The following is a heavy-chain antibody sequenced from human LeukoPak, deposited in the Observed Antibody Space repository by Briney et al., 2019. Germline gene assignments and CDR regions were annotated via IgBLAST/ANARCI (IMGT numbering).Heavy chain of an antibody. J-gene: IGHJ4*02. D-gene: IGHD5-18*01. CDR2: IYYSGST. CDR3: ARGAAGYSYG. V-gene: IGHV4-59*01. CDR1: GGSISSYY. Sequence: SETLSLTCTVSGGSISSYYWSWIRQPPGKGLEWIGYIYYSGSTNYNPSLKSRVTISVDTSKNQFSLRLSSVTAADTAVYYCARGAAGYSYGWGQGTLVTVSS.